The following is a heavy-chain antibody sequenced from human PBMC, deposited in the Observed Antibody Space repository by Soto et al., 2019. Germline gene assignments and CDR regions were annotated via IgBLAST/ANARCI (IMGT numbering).Heavy chain of an antibody. V-gene: IGHV4-31*03. CDR1: GGSMANAAYY. CDR2: SYYSGTT. J-gene: IGHJ4*02. D-gene: IGHD3-9*01. Sequence: QVQLQESGPGLVETSETLSLTCTVSGGSMANAAYYWTWIRQYPGEGLEWIGYSYYSGTTYYHPSLKSRVAMSLDTPRNQFALKLSSVTVADTAVYYCVIMTGWRVDNWGQGTLVTVSS. CDR3: VIMTGWRVDN.